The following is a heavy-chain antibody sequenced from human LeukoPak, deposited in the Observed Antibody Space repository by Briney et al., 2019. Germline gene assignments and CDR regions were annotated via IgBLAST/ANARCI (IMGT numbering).Heavy chain of an antibody. CDR1: EFSVGSNY. Sequence: GGSLRLSCAASEFSVGSNYMTWVRKAPGKGLEWVSYISSSASIIYYSDSVKGRFTISRDNAKNSLYLQMNSLRDEDKAVYYCARCDSSGPDYYYYRDVWGKGTTVTISS. CDR3: ARCDSSGPDYYYYRDV. J-gene: IGHJ6*03. V-gene: IGHV3-48*02. CDR2: ISSSASII. D-gene: IGHD6-19*01.